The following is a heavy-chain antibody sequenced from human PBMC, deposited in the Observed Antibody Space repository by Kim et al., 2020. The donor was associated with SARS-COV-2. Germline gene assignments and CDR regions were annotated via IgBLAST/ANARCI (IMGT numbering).Heavy chain of an antibody. J-gene: IGHJ4*03. CDR1: GFAFSSYW. V-gene: IGHV3-7*01. D-gene: IGHD1-26*01. Sequence: GGSLRLSCTASGFAFSSYWMTWIRQVPGKGLEWVSNIKQDGSETYYVDSVKGRFTISRNNAQNSLYLQMNSLRADDTAVYYCRKGARHDYWGHGTLVTVS. CDR3: RKGARHDY. CDR2: IKQDGSET.